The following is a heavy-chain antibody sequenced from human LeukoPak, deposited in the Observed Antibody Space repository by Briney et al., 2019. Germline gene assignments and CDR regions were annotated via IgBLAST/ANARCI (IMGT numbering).Heavy chain of an antibody. V-gene: IGHV1-18*01. J-gene: IGHJ6*03. CDR3: ARALTLYYYYYMDV. Sequence: ASVKVSCKASGYTFTNYGISWVRQAPGQGLEWMGWISPYNDNTNYAQKLQGRVTMTTDTSTSTAYMELRSLRSDDTAVYYCARALTLYYYYYMDVWGKGTTVTVSS. CDR2: ISPYNDNT. CDR1: GYTFTNYG.